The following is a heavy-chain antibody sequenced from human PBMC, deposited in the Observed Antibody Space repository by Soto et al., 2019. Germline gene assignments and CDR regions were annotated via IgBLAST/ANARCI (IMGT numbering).Heavy chain of an antibody. CDR3: ARRGCDSIFGSLNY. V-gene: IGHV4-4*02. J-gene: IGHJ4*02. D-gene: IGHD2-21*02. CDR1: GGSISSGDW. Sequence: SETLSLTCAVSGGSISSGDWCWSWVRQSPGKGLEWIGEIYYSGSTTYNPSLKSRVTISADKSENQFPLRLSSVTAADTAVYYRARRGCDSIFGSLNYWGQGTLVTVSS. CDR2: IYYSGST.